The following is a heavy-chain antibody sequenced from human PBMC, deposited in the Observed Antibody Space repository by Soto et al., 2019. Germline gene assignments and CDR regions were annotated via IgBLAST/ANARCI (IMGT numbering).Heavy chain of an antibody. CDR2: IYYSGST. D-gene: IGHD3-10*01. CDR3: ASRGSGSYRVHDY. Sequence: SETLSLTCTVSGGSISSSSYYWGWIRQPPGKGREWIGSIYYSGSTYYNPSLKSRVTISVDTSKNQFSLKLSSVTAADAAVYYCASRGSGSYRVHDYWGQGTLVTVSS. J-gene: IGHJ4*02. CDR1: GGSISSSSYY. V-gene: IGHV4-39*01.